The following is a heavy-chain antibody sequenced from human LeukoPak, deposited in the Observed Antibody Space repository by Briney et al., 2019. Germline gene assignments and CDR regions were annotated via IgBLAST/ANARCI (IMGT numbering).Heavy chain of an antibody. CDR2: IHPKTGRT. CDR3: ARDNNWGPDF. D-gene: IGHD7-27*01. CDR1: GYTFTDNY. V-gene: IGHV1-2*02. J-gene: IGHJ4*02. Sequence: ASAEVSCKASGYTFTDNYFHWVRQAPGQGLEWVGWIHPKTGRTHYAQNFQGRVTLTRDTSISTGYMELSGLRSDDTAVYFCARDNNWGPDFWGQGTLVTVSS.